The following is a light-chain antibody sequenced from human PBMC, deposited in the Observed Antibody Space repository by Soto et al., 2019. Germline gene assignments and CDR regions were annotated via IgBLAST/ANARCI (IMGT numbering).Light chain of an antibody. CDR1: QYINTR. CDR2: QTS. J-gene: IGKJ1*01. Sequence: DIVLTQAPSTLSSFPAALVTLSCRASQYINTRLAWYQHRPGQAPRLLIYQTSIRAAGIPARFSASGSGTDFTLTISDVQPEDFALYYCHQRQSWPRTFGQGTKVDIK. V-gene: IGKV3-11*01. CDR3: HQRQSWPRT.